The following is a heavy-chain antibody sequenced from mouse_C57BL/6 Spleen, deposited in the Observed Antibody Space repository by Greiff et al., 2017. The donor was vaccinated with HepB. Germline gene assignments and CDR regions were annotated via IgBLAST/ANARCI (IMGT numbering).Heavy chain of an antibody. D-gene: IGHD2-4*01. V-gene: IGHV5-4*01. Sequence: EVNVVESGGGLVKPGGSLKLSCAASGFTFSSYAMSWVRQTPEKRLEWVATISDGGSYTYYPDNVKGRFTISRDNAKNNLYLQMSHLKSEDTAMYYCAREATMITTNYFDYWGQGTTLTVSS. CDR2: ISDGGSYT. CDR1: GFTFSSYA. CDR3: AREATMITTNYFDY. J-gene: IGHJ2*01.